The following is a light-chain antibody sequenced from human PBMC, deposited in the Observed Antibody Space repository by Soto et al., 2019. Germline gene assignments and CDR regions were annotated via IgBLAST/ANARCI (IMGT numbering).Light chain of an antibody. CDR2: GAS. Sequence: DIQMTQSPSSLSASVGDRVTITCRASQSISNYLNWYQQRPGKAPKLLIFGASSIQSGVPSRFSGSGSGADFTLPISSLKPEDFATYYCQQSYNTPLTFGGGTKVQIK. CDR1: QSISNY. J-gene: IGKJ4*01. V-gene: IGKV1-39*01. CDR3: QQSYNTPLT.